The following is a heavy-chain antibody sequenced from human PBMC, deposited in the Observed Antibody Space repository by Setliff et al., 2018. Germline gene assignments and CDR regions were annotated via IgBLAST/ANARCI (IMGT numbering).Heavy chain of an antibody. CDR1: GFSFGGHD. Sequence: PGGSLRLSCAASGFSFGGHDMHWVRQAPGKGLEWVAFIRYDGTTESYADSVKGRFTISRDNAKNSLYLQMNSLRAEDTAVYYCARDSVTMVRGVNFDYWGQGALVTVSS. J-gene: IGHJ4*02. V-gene: IGHV3-30*02. CDR2: IRYDGTTE. D-gene: IGHD3-10*01. CDR3: ARDSVTMVRGVNFDY.